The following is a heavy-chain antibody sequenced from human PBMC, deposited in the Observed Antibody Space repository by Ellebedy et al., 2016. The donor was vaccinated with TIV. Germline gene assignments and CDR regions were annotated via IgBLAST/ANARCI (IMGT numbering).Heavy chain of an antibody. CDR2: ISYDGSNK. CDR1: GFPFDSYV. J-gene: IGHJ4*02. D-gene: IGHD5/OR15-5a*01. Sequence: PGGSLRLSCAASGFPFDSYVMNWVRKAPGKGLEWVALISYDGSNKYFADSVQGRFTISRDNSQNTLYLLMNSLRGDDTAIYYCARALNHVDTVSTAPLDCWGQGTLVTVSS. V-gene: IGHV3-30*04. CDR3: ARALNHVDTVSTAPLDC.